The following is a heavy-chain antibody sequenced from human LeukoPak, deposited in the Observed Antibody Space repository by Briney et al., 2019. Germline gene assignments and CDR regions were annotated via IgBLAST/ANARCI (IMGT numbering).Heavy chain of an antibody. J-gene: IGHJ4*02. CDR2: ISYDGSNK. Sequence: GGSLRLSCAASGFTFSSYAMHWVRQAPGRGLEWVAVISYDGSNKYYADSVKGRFTISRDNSKNTLYLQMNSLRAEDTAVYYCARGYFDSSGPTFFDYWGQGTLVTVSS. CDR1: GFTFSSYA. CDR3: ARGYFDSSGPTFFDY. D-gene: IGHD3-22*01. V-gene: IGHV3-30-3*01.